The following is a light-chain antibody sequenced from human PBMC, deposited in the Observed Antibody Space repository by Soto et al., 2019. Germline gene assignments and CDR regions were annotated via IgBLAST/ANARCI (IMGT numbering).Light chain of an antibody. V-gene: IGKV1-27*01. J-gene: IGKJ1*01. Sequence: DIQMTQSPTSLSASVGDTVTLTCRTSQGISEYLAWYQQKPGKVPKLLIYGASILQSGVPSRFSGRGSGTLFPLTISSLQPEYFATYYCQQYNSASRTFGQGTKVEIK. CDR1: QGISEY. CDR2: GAS. CDR3: QQYNSASRT.